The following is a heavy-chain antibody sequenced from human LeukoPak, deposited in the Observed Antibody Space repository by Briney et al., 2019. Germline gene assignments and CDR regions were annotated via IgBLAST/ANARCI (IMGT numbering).Heavy chain of an antibody. CDR2: ISSSSSYI. Sequence: GALRLSCAASGFTFSSYSMNWVRQAPGKGLEWVSSISSSSSYIYYADSVKGRFTISRDNSKNTLYLQMNSLRAEDTALYYCARGKPVTGTPDYYSYGMDVWGQGTMVTVSS. V-gene: IGHV3-21*04. CDR1: GFTFSSYS. J-gene: IGHJ6*02. D-gene: IGHD1-20*01. CDR3: ARGKPVTGTPDYYSYGMDV.